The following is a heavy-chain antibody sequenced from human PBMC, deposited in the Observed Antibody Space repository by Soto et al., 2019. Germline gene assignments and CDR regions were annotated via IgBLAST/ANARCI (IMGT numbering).Heavy chain of an antibody. Sequence: QVQLVQSGAEVKKPGASVKVSCKASGYTFINYYIHWVRQAPGHGLEWMAISNPTGGSTNYAQKFQGRRTLTMDTSTTTLYMDLSRLTSEDTAIFYFARHLAAGDVWGQGTLVSVSS. CDR2: SNPTGGST. J-gene: IGHJ4*02. V-gene: IGHV1-46*01. CDR1: GYTFINYY. CDR3: ARHLAAGDV. D-gene: IGHD2-8*02.